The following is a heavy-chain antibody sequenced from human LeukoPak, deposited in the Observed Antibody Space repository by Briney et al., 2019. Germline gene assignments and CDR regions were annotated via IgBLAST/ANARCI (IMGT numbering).Heavy chain of an antibody. D-gene: IGHD5-24*01. J-gene: IGHJ6*02. Sequence: GGSLRLSCAASGFTFSIYWMTWVRQAPGKGLEWVANIKEDGSVKYHVDSVKGRFTISRDNAKKSLYLQMNNLRGEDTAVYFCARRWKLSLDVWGQGTTVTVSS. V-gene: IGHV3-7*01. CDR2: IKEDGSVK. CDR1: GFTFSIYW. CDR3: ARRWKLSLDV.